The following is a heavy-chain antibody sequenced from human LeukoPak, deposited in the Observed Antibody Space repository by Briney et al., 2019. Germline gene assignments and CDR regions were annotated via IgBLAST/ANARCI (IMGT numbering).Heavy chain of an antibody. V-gene: IGHV1-2*02. CDR2: INPKIGGT. Sequence: ASVKVSCKASGYTFSGYYMHWVRQAPGQGLEWMGWINPKIGGTNYAQKFQGRVTMTRDTSISTAYMELSRLRSDDTAVYYCAREIGSGSFLDNWGQGTLVTVSS. CDR3: AREIGSGSFLDN. D-gene: IGHD3-10*01. CDR1: GYTFSGYY. J-gene: IGHJ4*02.